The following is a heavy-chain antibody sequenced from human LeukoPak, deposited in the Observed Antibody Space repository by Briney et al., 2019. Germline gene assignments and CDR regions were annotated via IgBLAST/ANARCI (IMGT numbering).Heavy chain of an antibody. CDR2: IYPGDSDT. J-gene: IGHJ4*02. CDR1: GYSFTSYW. V-gene: IGHV5-51*01. D-gene: IGHD2-2*01. CDR3: ARVYCSSTSCSDAAIDY. Sequence: GESLKISCKGSGYSFTSYWIGWVRQMPGKGLEWMGIIYPGDSDTRYSPSFQGQVTISADKSISTAYLQWSSLKAPDTAMYYCARVYCSSTSCSDAAIDYWGQGTLVTVSS.